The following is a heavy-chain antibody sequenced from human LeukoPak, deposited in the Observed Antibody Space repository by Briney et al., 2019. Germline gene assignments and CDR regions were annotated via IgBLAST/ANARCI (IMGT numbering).Heavy chain of an antibody. CDR3: ARDLGYCTNGVCHNWFDP. J-gene: IGHJ5*02. CDR1: GYTFTSYD. V-gene: IGHV1-8*01. D-gene: IGHD2-8*01. Sequence: ALVKVSCKASGYTFTSYDINWVRQATGQGLEWMGWMNPNSGNTGYAQKFQGRVTMTRNTSISTAYMELSSLRSEDTAVYYCARDLGYCTNGVCHNWFDPWGQGTLVTVSS. CDR2: MNPNSGNT.